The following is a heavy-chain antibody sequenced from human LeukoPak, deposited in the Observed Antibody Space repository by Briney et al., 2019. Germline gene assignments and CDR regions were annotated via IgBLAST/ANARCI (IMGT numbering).Heavy chain of an antibody. V-gene: IGHV3-30-3*01. D-gene: IGHD5-12*01. CDR1: GFTFSSYA. CDR3: AKTPRGYSGYGPYYYGMDV. Sequence: GRSLRLSCAASGFTFSSYAMHWVRQAPGKGLEWVAVISYDGSNKYYADSVKGRFTISRDNSKNTLYLQMNSLRAEDTAVYYCAKTPRGYSGYGPYYYGMDVWGQGTTVTVSS. J-gene: IGHJ6*02. CDR2: ISYDGSNK.